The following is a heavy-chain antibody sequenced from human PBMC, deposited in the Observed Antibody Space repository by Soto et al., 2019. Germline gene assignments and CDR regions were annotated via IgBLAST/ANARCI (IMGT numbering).Heavy chain of an antibody. CDR3: AKDALRYFDWSPFDY. CDR1: GVTFSSYA. D-gene: IGHD3-9*01. J-gene: IGHJ4*02. Sequence: PXGSLRLSCAASGVTFSSYAMSWVRQAPGKGLEWVSAISGSDGSTYYADSVKGRFTISRDNSKNTLYLQMNSLRAEDTAVYYCAKDALRYFDWSPFDYWGQGTLVTVSS. CDR2: ISGSDGST. V-gene: IGHV3-23*01.